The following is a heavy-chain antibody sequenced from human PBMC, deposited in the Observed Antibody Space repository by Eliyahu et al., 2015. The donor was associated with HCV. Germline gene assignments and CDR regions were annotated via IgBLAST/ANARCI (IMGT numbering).Heavy chain of an antibody. CDR3: ARPPDPYDSSPFDY. CDR1: GGXFXSYA. D-gene: IGHD3-3*01. V-gene: IGHV1-69*01. Sequence: QVQLVQSGAEVXKPGSSVXVXCKASGGXFXSYAXSWVRQAPGQGLEWMGGIIPIFGTANYAQKFQGRVTITADESTSTAYMELSSLRSEDTAVYYCARPPDPYDSSPFDYWGQGTLVTVSS. J-gene: IGHJ4*02. CDR2: IIPIFGTA.